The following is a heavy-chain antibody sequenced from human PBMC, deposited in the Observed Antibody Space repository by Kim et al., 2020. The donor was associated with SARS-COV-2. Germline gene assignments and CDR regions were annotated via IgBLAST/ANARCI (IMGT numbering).Heavy chain of an antibody. CDR3: AKMPGSYDIWTGPRYGLDV. V-gene: IGHV3-23*01. J-gene: IGHJ6*02. D-gene: IGHD3-9*01. Sequence: GGSLRLSCAASGFSVNTYGITWVRQAPGKGLEWVSSLGARGVGADSADSVRGRFTISKDSSKNTLYLQMNSLRPEDTAIYYCAKMPGSYDIWTGPRYGLDVWGQGTPVTVSS. CDR2: LGARGVGA. CDR1: GFSVNTYG.